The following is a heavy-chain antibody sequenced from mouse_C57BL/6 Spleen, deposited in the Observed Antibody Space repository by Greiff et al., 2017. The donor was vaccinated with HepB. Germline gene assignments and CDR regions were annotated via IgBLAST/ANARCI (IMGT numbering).Heavy chain of an antibody. D-gene: IGHD2-4*01. CDR1: GYAFSSSW. CDR2: IYPGDGDT. Sequence: LVESGPELVKPGASVKISCKASGYAFSSSWMNWVKQRPGKGLEWIGRIYPGDGDTNYNGKFKGKATLTADKSSSTAYMQLSSLTSEDSAVYFCAREGVYYDYDGDYYAMDYWGQGTSVTVSS. V-gene: IGHV1-82*01. CDR3: AREGVYYDYDGDYYAMDY. J-gene: IGHJ4*01.